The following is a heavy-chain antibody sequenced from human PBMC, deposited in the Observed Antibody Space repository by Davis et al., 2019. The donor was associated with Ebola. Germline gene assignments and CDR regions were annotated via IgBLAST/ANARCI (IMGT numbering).Heavy chain of an antibody. V-gene: IGHV7-4-1*02. Sequence: ASVKVSCKASGYTFKNSAISWVRQAPGLGLEWMGWINTNTGNPTYAKGFTGRFVFSLDTSVSTAYLQINSLKTEDIAVYYCATLPDIWGQGTMVTVSS. CDR3: ATLPDI. CDR2: INTNTGNP. CDR1: GYTFKNSA. J-gene: IGHJ3*02.